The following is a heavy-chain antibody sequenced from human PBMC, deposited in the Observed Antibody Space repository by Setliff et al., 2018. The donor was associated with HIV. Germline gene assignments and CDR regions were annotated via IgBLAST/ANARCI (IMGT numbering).Heavy chain of an antibody. CDR2: INHSGST. V-gene: IGHV4-34*01. CDR3: AGGPGTTSIDY. CDR1: GGSFSGYY. J-gene: IGHJ4*02. Sequence: PFETLSLTCAVYGGSFSGYYWSWIRQPPGKGLEWIGEINHSGSTNYNMSLWSRVTISLDASRNQFSLELISVTAADTAVYYCAGGPGTTSIDYWAQGTLVTVSS. D-gene: IGHD1-26*01.